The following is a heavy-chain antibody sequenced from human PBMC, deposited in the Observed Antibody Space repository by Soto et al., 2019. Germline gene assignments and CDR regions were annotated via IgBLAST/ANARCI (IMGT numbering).Heavy chain of an antibody. V-gene: IGHV1-69*13. CDR3: ASGGDMGGAFDI. CDR1: GGTFSSYA. D-gene: IGHD3-16*01. Sequence: ASVKVSCKASGGTFSSYAISWVRQAPGQGLEWMGGIIPIFGTANYAQKFQGRVTITADESTSTAYMELSSLRSEDTAVYYCASGGDMGGAFDIWGQGTMVTVSS. CDR2: IIPIFGTA. J-gene: IGHJ3*02.